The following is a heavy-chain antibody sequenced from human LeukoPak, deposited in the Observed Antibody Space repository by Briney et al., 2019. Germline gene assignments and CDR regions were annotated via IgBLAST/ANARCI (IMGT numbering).Heavy chain of an antibody. CDR2: INAGNGYT. Sequence: ASVKVSCTASGYTFTMYAIHWVRQSPGQRLEWMGWINAGNGYTKNSQKFQGRVTITRDTSASTTFMELSGLRSEDTAVYYCARGLENDYTDYWGQGTLVTVSS. CDR3: ARGLENDYTDY. J-gene: IGHJ4*02. CDR1: GYTFTMYA. D-gene: IGHD4-11*01. V-gene: IGHV1-3*01.